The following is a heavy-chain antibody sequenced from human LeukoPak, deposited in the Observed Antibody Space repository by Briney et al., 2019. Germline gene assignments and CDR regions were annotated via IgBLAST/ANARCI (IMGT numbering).Heavy chain of an antibody. D-gene: IGHD2-2*01. Sequence: GSLRLSCAASGFTFSSYAMSWVRQAPGKGLEWVSAISGRGGSTYYADSVKGRFTISRDNSKNTLYLQMNSLRAEDTAVYYCAKDLARVVPAAAGDYWGQGTLVTVSS. V-gene: IGHV3-23*01. CDR2: ISGRGGST. J-gene: IGHJ4*02. CDR3: AKDLARVVPAAAGDY. CDR1: GFTFSSYA.